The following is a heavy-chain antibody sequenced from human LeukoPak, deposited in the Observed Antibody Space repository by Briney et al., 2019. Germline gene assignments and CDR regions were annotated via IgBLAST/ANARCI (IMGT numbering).Heavy chain of an antibody. CDR1: GFTFSGYE. Sequence: PGGSLRLSCAASGFTFSGYEMNWVRQAPGKGLEWVSYISSSGSTIYYADSVKGRFTISRDNAKNSLYLQMNSLRAEDTAVYYCARDGGCGYYITEHDYWGQGTLVTVSS. D-gene: IGHD3-3*01. CDR3: ARDGGCGYYITEHDY. J-gene: IGHJ4*02. CDR2: ISSSGSTI. V-gene: IGHV3-48*03.